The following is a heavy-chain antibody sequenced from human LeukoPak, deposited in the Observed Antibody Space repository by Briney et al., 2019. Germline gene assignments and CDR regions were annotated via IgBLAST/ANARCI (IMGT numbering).Heavy chain of an antibody. CDR2: ISSGSTYT. CDR3: ARGDGYNYHFDY. CDR1: GFTFSDHY. J-gene: IGHJ4*02. V-gene: IGHV3-11*05. D-gene: IGHD5-24*01. Sequence: GGSLRLSCDVSGFTFSDHYMSWIRQAPGKSLEWVSYISSGSTYTNYADSVEGRFTISRDNAKNSLYLQMNSLRAEDTAVYYCARGDGYNYHFDYWGQGTLVTVYS.